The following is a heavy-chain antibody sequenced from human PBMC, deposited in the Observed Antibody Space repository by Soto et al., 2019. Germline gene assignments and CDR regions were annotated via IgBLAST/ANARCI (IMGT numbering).Heavy chain of an antibody. D-gene: IGHD6-13*01. CDR1: GYTFTGYY. CDR3: ARDGQQLVREFDY. V-gene: IGHV1-2*02. CDR2: INPNSGGT. Sequence: ASVKVSCKASGYTFTGYYMHWVRQAPGQGLEWMGWINPNSGGTNYAQKFQGRVTMTRDTSKSTAYMELSSLRSDDTAVYYCARDGQQLVREFDYWGQGTLVTVSS. J-gene: IGHJ4*02.